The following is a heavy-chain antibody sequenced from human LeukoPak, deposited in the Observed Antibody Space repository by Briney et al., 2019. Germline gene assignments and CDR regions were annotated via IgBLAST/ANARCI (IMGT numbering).Heavy chain of an antibody. CDR3: ARVALKTGYSSGWYRVDAFDI. J-gene: IGHJ3*02. Sequence: ASVKVSCKVSGYTFTGYYMHWVRQAPGQGLEWMGWINPNSGGTNYAQKFQGRVTMTRDTSISTAYMELSRLRSDDTAVYYCARVALKTGYSSGWYRVDAFDIWGQGTMVTVSS. CDR1: GYTFTGYY. V-gene: IGHV1-2*02. D-gene: IGHD6-19*01. CDR2: INPNSGGT.